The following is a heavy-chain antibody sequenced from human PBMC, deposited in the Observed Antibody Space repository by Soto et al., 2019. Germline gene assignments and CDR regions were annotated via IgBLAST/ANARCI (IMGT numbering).Heavy chain of an antibody. CDR3: ARTCGSGSYSETLYYFDY. Sequence: QVQLVQSGAEVKKPGASVKVSCKASGYTFTSYGISWVRQAPGQGLEWMGWISAYNGNTNYAQKLQGRVTMTTDTSTSTAYMELRSLRSDDTAVYYCARTCGSGSYSETLYYFDYWGQGTLVTVSS. CDR2: ISAYNGNT. V-gene: IGHV1-18*01. D-gene: IGHD3-10*01. CDR1: GYTFTSYG. J-gene: IGHJ4*02.